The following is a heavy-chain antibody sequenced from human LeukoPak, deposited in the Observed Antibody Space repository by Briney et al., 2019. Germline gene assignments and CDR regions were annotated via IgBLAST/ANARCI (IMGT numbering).Heavy chain of an antibody. D-gene: IGHD6-25*01. CDR1: GFTFTNYA. CDR3: AKALYRSGHDAFDI. V-gene: IGHV3-23*01. CDR2: ITDSGGTT. J-gene: IGHJ3*02. Sequence: PGGSLRLSCAASGFTFTNYAMSWVRQAPGKGLEWVSAITDSGGTTFYVDSVKGRFTISRDNFKNTVYLQMNSLRAEDTAVYYCAKALYRSGHDAFDIWGQGTMVTVSS.